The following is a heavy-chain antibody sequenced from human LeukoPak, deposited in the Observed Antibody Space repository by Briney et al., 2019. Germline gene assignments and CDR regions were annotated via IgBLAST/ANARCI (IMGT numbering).Heavy chain of an antibody. V-gene: IGHV3-7*01. J-gene: IGHJ6*02. Sequence: GGSLRLSCAASGFTFSSYWMSWVRQAPGKGLEWVANIKQDGSEKYYVDSVKGRFTISRDNAKNSLYLQMNSLRAEDTAVYYCARNRLGYLNRNINIDVWGQGTTVTVYS. D-gene: IGHD2/OR15-2a*01. CDR3: ARNRLGYLNRNINIDV. CDR2: IKQDGSEK. CDR1: GFTFSSYW.